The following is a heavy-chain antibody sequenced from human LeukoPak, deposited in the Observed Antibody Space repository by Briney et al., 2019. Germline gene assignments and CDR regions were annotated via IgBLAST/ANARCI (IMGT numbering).Heavy chain of an antibody. V-gene: IGHV3-30*18. Sequence: GGSLRLSCAASGFTFSSYGMHWVRQAPGKGLEWVAVISYDGSNKYYADSVKGRFTISRDNSKNTLYLQMNSLRAEDTAVYYCAKTINFCGMDVWGQGTTVTVSS. CDR1: GFTFSSYG. J-gene: IGHJ6*02. CDR2: ISYDGSNK. CDR3: AKTINFCGMDV. D-gene: IGHD1-1*01.